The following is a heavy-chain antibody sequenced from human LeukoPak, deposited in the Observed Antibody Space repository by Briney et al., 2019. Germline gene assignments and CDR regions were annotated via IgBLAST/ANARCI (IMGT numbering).Heavy chain of an antibody. D-gene: IGHD5-18*01. J-gene: IGHJ4*02. CDR2: IYTSGST. CDR1: GGSISSYY. CDR3: AVVQLWAYGDFDY. Sequence: SETLSLTCTVPGGSISSYYWSWIRQPAGKGLEWIGRIYTSGSTNYNPSLKSRVTMSVDTSKNQFSLKLSSVTAADTGVYYCAVVQLWAYGDFDYWGQGTMVTVSS. V-gene: IGHV4-4*07.